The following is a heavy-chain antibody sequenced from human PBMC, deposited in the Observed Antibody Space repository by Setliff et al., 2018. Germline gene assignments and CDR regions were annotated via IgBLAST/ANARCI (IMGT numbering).Heavy chain of an antibody. CDR3: ARRVSVTGKEFDS. CDR1: GYSFTSYW. V-gene: IGHV5-51*01. D-gene: IGHD6-19*01. J-gene: IGHJ4*02. CDR2: MFPANSDT. Sequence: GESLKISCKGSGYSFTSYWIGWVRQMPGKGLEWVGIMFPANSDTRYSPSFEGQVTMSADNSINTAYLQWNSLKASDTAIYYCARRVSVTGKEFDSWGQGTLVTVS.